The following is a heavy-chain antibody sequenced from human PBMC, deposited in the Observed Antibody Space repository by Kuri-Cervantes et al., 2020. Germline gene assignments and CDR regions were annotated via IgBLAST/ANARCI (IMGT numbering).Heavy chain of an antibody. D-gene: IGHD2/OR15-2a*01. CDR2: IYWDDDK. V-gene: IGHV2-5*02. CDR1: GFSLTTTGVG. CDR3: ARTHSTLDAFDI. J-gene: IGHJ3*02. Sequence: SGPTLVKPTQTLTLTCTLSGFSLTTTGVGVGWIRQPPGKALEWLALIYWDDDKRYSPSLKSRLTITKDTSKNQVVLTMTNMDPVDTATYYCARTHSTLDAFDIWGQGTMVTVSS.